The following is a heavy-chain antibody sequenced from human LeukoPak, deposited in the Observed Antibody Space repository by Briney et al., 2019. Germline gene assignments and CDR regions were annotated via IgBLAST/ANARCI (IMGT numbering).Heavy chain of an antibody. CDR2: MTSSSSYI. V-gene: IGHV3-21*01. CDR3: ARVGSAYSFGD. CDR1: GFTFGSYS. Sequence: GGSLRLSCAASGFTFGSYSMNWVRQAPGKGLEWVSFMTSSSSYIYYADSVKGRFTISRDNAKNSLYLQMNSLRAEDTAVYYCARVGSAYSFGDWGQGTLVTVSS. D-gene: IGHD5-18*01. J-gene: IGHJ4*02.